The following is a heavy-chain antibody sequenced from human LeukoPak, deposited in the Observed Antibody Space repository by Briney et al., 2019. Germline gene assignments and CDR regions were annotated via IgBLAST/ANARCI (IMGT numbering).Heavy chain of an antibody. CDR2: INTDGTVT. V-gene: IGHV3-74*01. J-gene: IGHJ4*02. CDR1: GFTFSKYW. Sequence: GGSLRLSCAASGFTFSKYWMLWVRQAPGKGLECVSRINTDGTVTTYADSVKGRFTVSRDNADNTLFLQMNSVRDEDTAVYYCATKQWLAPPPDSWGQGTPVTVSS. CDR3: ATKQWLAPPPDS. D-gene: IGHD6-19*01.